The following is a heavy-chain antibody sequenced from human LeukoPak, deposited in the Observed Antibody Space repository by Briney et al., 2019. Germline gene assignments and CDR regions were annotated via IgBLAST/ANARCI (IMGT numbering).Heavy chain of an antibody. CDR2: HSWNGGYI. D-gene: IGHD3-22*01. V-gene: IGHV3-20*04. J-gene: IGHJ4*02. CDR3: ARGYYDSSGKGGYFLDY. Sequence: GGSLRLSCAASGFNFDDYGMSWVRQAPGKGLEWVSGHSWNGGYIGYVDSVKGRFTISRDNAKNSLYLQMNSLRAEDTALYYCARGYYDSSGKGGYFLDYWGQGTLVSVSS. CDR1: GFNFDDYG.